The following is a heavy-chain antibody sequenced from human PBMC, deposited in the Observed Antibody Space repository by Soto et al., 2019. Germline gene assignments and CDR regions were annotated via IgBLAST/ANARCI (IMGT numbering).Heavy chain of an antibody. CDR2: ISYDGSNK. D-gene: IGHD3-10*01. V-gene: IGHV3-30*18. J-gene: IGHJ6*02. CDR1: GFTFSSYG. Sequence: QVQLVESGGGVVQPGRSLRLSCAASGFTFSSYGMHWVRQAPGKGLEWVAVISYDGSNKYYADSVKGRFTISRDNSKNTLYLQLNSLRADDTAVYYCAKDQLRGVRGVRTYCAGMDVWGQGTRVTVSS. CDR3: AKDQLRGVRGVRTYCAGMDV.